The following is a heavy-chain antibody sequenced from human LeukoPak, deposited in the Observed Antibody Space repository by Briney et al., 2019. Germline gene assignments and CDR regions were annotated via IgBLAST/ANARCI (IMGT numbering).Heavy chain of an antibody. CDR3: ARDWDSRNDYFDP. D-gene: IGHD1-1*01. CDR1: GYTFTSYG. Sequence: ASVKVSCKASGYTFTSYGISWVGQAPGQGLEWMGWTSAHNDDTNYAETLQGRLTMTTDISTNTAYMELTSLRSDDTAVYYCARDWDSRNDYFDPWGQGTLVIVSS. V-gene: IGHV1-18*01. CDR2: TSAHNDDT. J-gene: IGHJ4*02.